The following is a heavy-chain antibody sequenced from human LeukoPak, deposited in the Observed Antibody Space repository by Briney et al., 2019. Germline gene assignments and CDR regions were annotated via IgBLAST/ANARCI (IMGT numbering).Heavy chain of an antibody. D-gene: IGHD3-22*01. V-gene: IGHV3-30*07. CDR2: ISYDGSNK. CDR1: GFTFSSYA. CDR3: ARQNSDRTLTVVVTYIDY. J-gene: IGHJ4*02. Sequence: PGGSLRLSCAASGFTFSSYAMHWVRQAPGKGLEWVAVISYDGSNKYYADSVKGRFTISRDNAKNSLYLQMNSLRAEDTAVYYCARQNSDRTLTVVVTYIDYWGQGTLVTVSS.